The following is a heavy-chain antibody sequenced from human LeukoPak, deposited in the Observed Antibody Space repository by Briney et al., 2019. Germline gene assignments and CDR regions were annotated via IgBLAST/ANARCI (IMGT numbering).Heavy chain of an antibody. V-gene: IGHV1-8*01. Sequence: GASVKVSCKASGYTFTSYDINWVRQATGQGLEWMGWMNPNSGNTGYAQKFQGRVTVTRNTSISTAYMELSSLRSEDTAVYYCARDFPYYDILTGYRNYYYGMDVWGQGTTVTVSS. CDR1: GYTFTSYD. CDR2: MNPNSGNT. D-gene: IGHD3-9*01. J-gene: IGHJ6*02. CDR3: ARDFPYYDILTGYRNYYYGMDV.